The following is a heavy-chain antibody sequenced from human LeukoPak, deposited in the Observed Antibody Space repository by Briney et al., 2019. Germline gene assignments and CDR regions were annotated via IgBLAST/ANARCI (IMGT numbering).Heavy chain of an antibody. CDR3: AKDPTMIVVVIPDY. V-gene: IGHV3-23*01. CDR1: GFTFSSYW. J-gene: IGHJ4*02. D-gene: IGHD3-22*01. CDR2: ISGSGGST. Sequence: GGSLRLSCAASGFTFSSYWMHWVRQAPGKGLEWVSAISGSGGSTYYADSVKGRFTISRDNSKNTLYLQMNSLRAEDTAVYYCAKDPTMIVVVIPDYWGQGTLVTVSS.